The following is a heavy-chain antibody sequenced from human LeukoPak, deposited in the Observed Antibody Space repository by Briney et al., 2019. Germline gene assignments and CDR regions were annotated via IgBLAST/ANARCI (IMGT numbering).Heavy chain of an antibody. CDR1: GFTFSSYS. Sequence: GGSLRLSCAASGFTFSSYSMNWVRQAPGKGLEWVSSISSSSSYIYYADSVKGRFTIARDNAKNSLYLQMNSLRPEDTAVYYCARDRGLNWNYSFDYWGQGTLVTVSS. CDR2: ISSSSSYI. CDR3: ARDRGLNWNYSFDY. D-gene: IGHD1-7*01. J-gene: IGHJ4*02. V-gene: IGHV3-21*01.